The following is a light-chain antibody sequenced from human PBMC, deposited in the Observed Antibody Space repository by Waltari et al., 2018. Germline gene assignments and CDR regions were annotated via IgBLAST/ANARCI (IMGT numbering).Light chain of an antibody. CDR3: QQYSSAPWT. Sequence: DIVMTQSPDSLAVSLGERATINFKSSPSVLYTSNNKNYLAWYQQKPGQPPKLLIYWASTRDSGVPDRFSGSGSGTDFTLTISSLQADDVAVYYCQQYSSAPWTFGQGTKVEIK. CDR1: PSVLYTSNNKNY. J-gene: IGKJ1*01. CDR2: WAS. V-gene: IGKV4-1*01.